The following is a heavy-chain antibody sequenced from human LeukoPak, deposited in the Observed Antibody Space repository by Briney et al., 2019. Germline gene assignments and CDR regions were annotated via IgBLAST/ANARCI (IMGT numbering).Heavy chain of an antibody. CDR3: ATWVFLGESGYYDY. D-gene: IGHD3-10*01. V-gene: IGHV3-23*01. CDR2: ITRSGGT. J-gene: IGHJ4*03. CDR1: GFTFSTYA. Sequence: PGGSLRLPCAASGFTFSTYAVTWVRQAPGKGLEWVSIITRSGGTYYADSVKGRFTISRDNSKNTLYLQMNSLRAEDTAVYYCATWVFLGESGYYDYWGQGTLVTVSS.